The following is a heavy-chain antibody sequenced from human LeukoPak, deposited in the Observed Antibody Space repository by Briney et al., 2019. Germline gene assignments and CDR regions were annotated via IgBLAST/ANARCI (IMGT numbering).Heavy chain of an antibody. J-gene: IGHJ4*02. CDR2: IRYDGSNK. CDR3: AKDLAYDSSGFDY. V-gene: IGHV3-30*02. D-gene: IGHD3-22*01. Sequence: GGSLRLSCAASGFTFSSYGMHWVRQAPGKGLEWVAFIRYDGSNKYYADSVKGRFTISRDNSKNTLYLQMNSLRAEDTAVYYCAKDLAYDSSGFDYWGQGTLVTVSS. CDR1: GFTFSSYG.